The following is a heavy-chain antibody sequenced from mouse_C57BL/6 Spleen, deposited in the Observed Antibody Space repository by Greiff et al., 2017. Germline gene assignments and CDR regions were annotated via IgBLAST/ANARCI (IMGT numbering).Heavy chain of an antibody. CDR1: GYTFTSYG. Sequence: VTLMESGAELARPGASLKLSCKSSGYTFTSYGISWVKQRTGQGLEWMGEIYPRSGNTYNNEKFKGKATLTADNTSSTAYMELLSLTSEDAAVYFCARHGSGAWVAYWGQGTVVTVSA. CDR2: IYPRSGNT. V-gene: IGHV1-81*01. CDR3: ARHGSGAWVAY. J-gene: IGHJ3*01. D-gene: IGHD1-1*01.